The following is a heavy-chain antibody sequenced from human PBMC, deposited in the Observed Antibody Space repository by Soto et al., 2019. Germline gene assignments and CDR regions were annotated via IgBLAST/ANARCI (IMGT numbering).Heavy chain of an antibody. CDR1: GGTFSSYA. V-gene: IGHV1-69*13. Sequence: ASVKVSCKASGGTFSSYAISWVRQAPGQGLEWMGGIIPIFGTANYAQKFQGRVTITADESTSTADMELSSLRSEDAAVYYCARGRGRSGTMVFRYYYYGMDVWGQGTTVTVSS. CDR3: ARGRGRSGTMVFRYYYYGMDV. J-gene: IGHJ6*02. CDR2: IIPIFGTA. D-gene: IGHD1-7*01.